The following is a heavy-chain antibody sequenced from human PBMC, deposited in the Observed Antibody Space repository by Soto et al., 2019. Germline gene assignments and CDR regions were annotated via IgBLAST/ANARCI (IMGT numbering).Heavy chain of an antibody. CDR2: ISGSGGST. Sequence: PGGSLRLSCAASGFTFSNYAMNWVRQAPGKGLEWVSGISGSGGSTFYAGSVKGRFTISRDNSKNTLRLQMNSLKAEDTAVYYCAKRACSTASCSYFDYWGQGTLVTVSS. D-gene: IGHD2-2*01. V-gene: IGHV3-23*01. J-gene: IGHJ4*02. CDR3: AKRACSTASCSYFDY. CDR1: GFTFSNYA.